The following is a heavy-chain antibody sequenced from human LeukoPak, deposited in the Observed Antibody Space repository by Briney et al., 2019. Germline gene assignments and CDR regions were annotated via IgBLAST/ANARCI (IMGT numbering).Heavy chain of an antibody. J-gene: IGHJ4*02. D-gene: IGHD5-12*01. Sequence: ASVKVSCKASGYTFTGYYLHWVRQAPGQGLEWVGWSNPSSGGTNYAQKVQGRVTMTRDTSISTAYMELSRQRSDDTAVYYCARGPGGGYDWLGHWGQGTLVTVSS. CDR3: ARGPGGGYDWLGH. CDR1: GYTFTGYY. CDR2: SNPSSGGT. V-gene: IGHV1-2*02.